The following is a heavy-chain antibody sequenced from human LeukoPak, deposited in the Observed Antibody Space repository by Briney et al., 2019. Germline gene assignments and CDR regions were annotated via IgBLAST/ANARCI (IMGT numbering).Heavy chain of an antibody. D-gene: IGHD3-10*01. V-gene: IGHV1-69*13. CDR1: GGTFSSYA. CDR2: IIPIFGTA. CDR3: ARSAAYYYGSGSWAFDI. Sequence: ASVKVSCKASGGTFSSYAISWVRQAPGQGLEWMGGIIPIFGTANYAQKFQGRVTITADESTSTAYMELSSLRSEDTAVYYCARSAAYYYGSGSWAFDIWGQGTMVTVSS. J-gene: IGHJ3*02.